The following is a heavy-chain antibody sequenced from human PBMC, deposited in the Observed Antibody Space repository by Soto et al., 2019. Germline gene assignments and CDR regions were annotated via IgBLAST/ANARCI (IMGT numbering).Heavy chain of an antibody. Sequence: GGSLRLSCAASGFTFSSYSMNWVRQAPGKGLEWVSSISSSSSYIYYADSVKGRFTISRDNAKNSLYLQMNSLRAEDTAVYYCARDPSSSWYGGTPSGVDYWGQGTLVTVSS. CDR3: ARDPSSSWYGGTPSGVDY. V-gene: IGHV3-21*01. CDR1: GFTFSSYS. J-gene: IGHJ4*02. CDR2: ISSSSSYI. D-gene: IGHD6-13*01.